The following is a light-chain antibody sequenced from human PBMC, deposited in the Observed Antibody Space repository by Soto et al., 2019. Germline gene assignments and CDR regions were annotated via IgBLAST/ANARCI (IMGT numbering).Light chain of an antibody. CDR1: QSVSSSY. V-gene: IGKV3-20*01. J-gene: IGKJ4*01. Sequence: EIVLTQSPGTLSLSPGERATLSCRASQSVSSSYLAWYQQKPGQAPRLLIYGASSRATGIPGRFSGSGSGTDFTLTISRLELEDLGVYYCHQYDSSPLTFGGGTKVEIE. CDR2: GAS. CDR3: HQYDSSPLT.